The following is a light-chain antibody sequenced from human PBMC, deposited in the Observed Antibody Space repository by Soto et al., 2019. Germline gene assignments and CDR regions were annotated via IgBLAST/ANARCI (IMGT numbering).Light chain of an antibody. CDR1: SSDVDGYNY. CDR3: SSYTSSSTWV. CDR2: DVS. V-gene: IGLV2-14*01. Sequence: QSALTQPASVSGSPGQSITISCTGTSSDVDGYNYVSWYQQHPGIAPKLMIYDVSNRPSGVSNRFSGSKSGNTASLTISGLQAEDEPDYYCSSYTSSSTWVFGGGTKVTVL. J-gene: IGLJ3*02.